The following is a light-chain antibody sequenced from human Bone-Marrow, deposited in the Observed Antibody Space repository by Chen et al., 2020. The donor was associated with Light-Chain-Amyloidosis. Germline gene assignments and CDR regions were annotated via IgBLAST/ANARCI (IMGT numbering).Light chain of an antibody. CDR2: LNSEGSH. V-gene: IGLV4-69*01. J-gene: IGLJ3*02. CDR1: SGHSNYA. Sequence: QLVVTQSPSASASLGASVKLTCTLSSGHSNYAVAWHQQQPEQRPRYLMKLNSEGSHNKGDGSPGRFTGSSSGAGRCLTISSLQSEDEADDFCHTWGTGIQVFGGGTKLTVL. CDR3: HTWGTGIQV.